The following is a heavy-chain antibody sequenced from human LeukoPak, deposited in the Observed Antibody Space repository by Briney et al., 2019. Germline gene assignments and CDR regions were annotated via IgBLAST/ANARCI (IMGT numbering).Heavy chain of an antibody. D-gene: IGHD6-19*01. CDR2: ISDVGSSE. V-gene: IGHV3-30*07. CDR3: ARDAKAVAGDFDY. Sequence: GGSLRLSCAASGFTFSSFAMHWVRQAPGKGLEWVAVISDVGSSEYYADSVKGRFTISRDNAKNSLFPQMDSLRAEDTAVYYCARDAKAVAGDFDYWGQGTLVTVSS. J-gene: IGHJ4*02. CDR1: GFTFSSFA.